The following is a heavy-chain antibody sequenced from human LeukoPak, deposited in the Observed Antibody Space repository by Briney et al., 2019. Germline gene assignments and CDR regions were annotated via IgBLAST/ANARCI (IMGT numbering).Heavy chain of an antibody. V-gene: IGHV4-28*01. CDR3: ARNLKEYYFDY. D-gene: IGHD3-10*01. Sequence: SDTLSLTCAVSGYSISSSNWWGWIRQPPGKGLEWIGYFYYSGSTYYNPSLKSRVTMSVDTSKNQFSLKLSSVTAVDTAVYYCARNLKEYYFDYWGQGTLVTVSS. CDR1: GYSISSSNW. J-gene: IGHJ4*02. CDR2: FYYSGST.